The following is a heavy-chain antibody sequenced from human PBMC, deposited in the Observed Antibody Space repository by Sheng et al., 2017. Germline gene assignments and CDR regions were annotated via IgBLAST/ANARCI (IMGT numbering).Heavy chain of an antibody. CDR3: AKDDWGPSSIGGPDC. CDR2: ISSDGNNK. D-gene: IGHD6-6*01. V-gene: IGHV3-30*18. CDR1: GFTFSTYA. J-gene: IGHJ4*02. Sequence: VRLVESGGGVVQPGRSLRVSCVASGFTFSTYAIHWVRQAPGKGLEWVAVISSDGNNKYYADSLKGRFTISRDNSKSTLYLQMNSLRPEDTAVYHCAKDDWGPSSIGGPDCWGQGTLVTVSS.